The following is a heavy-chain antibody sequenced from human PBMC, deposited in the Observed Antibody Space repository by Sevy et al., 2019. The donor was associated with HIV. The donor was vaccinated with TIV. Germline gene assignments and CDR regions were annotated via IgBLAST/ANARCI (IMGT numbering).Heavy chain of an antibody. J-gene: IGHJ6*03. CDR3: TRDPTPYIVVVPAAIPVDYYMDV. Sequence: GGSLRLSCTASGFTFGDYAMSWVRQAPGKGLEWVGFIRSKAYGGTTEYAASVKGRFTISRDDSKSIAYLQMNSLKTEDTAVYYCTRDPTPYIVVVPAAIPVDYYMDVWGKGTTVTVSS. CDR1: GFTFGDYA. D-gene: IGHD2-2*02. CDR2: IRSKAYGGTT. V-gene: IGHV3-49*04.